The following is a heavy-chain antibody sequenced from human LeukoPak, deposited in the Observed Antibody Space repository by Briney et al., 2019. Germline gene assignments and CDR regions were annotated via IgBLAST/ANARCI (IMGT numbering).Heavy chain of an antibody. CDR2: ISSSSSYI. CDR1: GFTFSSYS. D-gene: IGHD3-10*01. J-gene: IGHJ4*02. Sequence: GGSLRLSCAASGFTFSSYSMNWVRQAPGKGLEWVSSISSSSSYIYYADSVKGRFTISRDNAKNSLYLQMNSLRAEDTAVYYCARDKYSHDSGNSLRYDYWGQGTLVTVSS. V-gene: IGHV3-21*01. CDR3: ARDKYSHDSGNSLRYDY.